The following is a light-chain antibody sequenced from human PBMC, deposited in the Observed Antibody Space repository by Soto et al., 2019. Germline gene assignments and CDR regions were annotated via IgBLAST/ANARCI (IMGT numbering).Light chain of an antibody. CDR3: SSYTSSITHV. CDR1: SSDVGGYNY. J-gene: IGLJ2*01. Sequence: QSVLTHPASVSGSPGQSSTISCTGTSSDVGGYNYVSWYQQHSGKAPKLMIYDVSNRPSGVSNRFSGSKSGNTASLTISGLQAEDEADYYCSSYTSSITHVFGGGTKLTVL. CDR2: DVS. V-gene: IGLV2-14*01.